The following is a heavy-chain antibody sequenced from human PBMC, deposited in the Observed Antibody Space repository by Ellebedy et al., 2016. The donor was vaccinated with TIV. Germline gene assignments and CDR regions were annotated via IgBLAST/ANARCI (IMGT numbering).Heavy chain of an antibody. D-gene: IGHD3-3*01. CDR2: INQDGSEK. CDR1: GFTFSSYW. J-gene: IGHJ4*02. Sequence: GGSLRLXCAASGFTFSSYWMSWVRQAPGKGLEWVANINQDGSEKYYVDSVKGRFTVSRDSAKNSLFLQMNSLRAEDTAVYYCARDTGRFVEWYYFDYWGQGTLVTVSS. CDR3: ARDTGRFVEWYYFDY. V-gene: IGHV3-7*01.